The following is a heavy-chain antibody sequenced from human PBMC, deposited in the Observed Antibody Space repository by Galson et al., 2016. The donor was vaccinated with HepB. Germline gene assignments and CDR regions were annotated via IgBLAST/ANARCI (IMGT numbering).Heavy chain of an antibody. CDR3: ARGKVVAATLCGFDI. CDR2: ITTSSINI. V-gene: IGHV3-48*01. CDR1: GFTFSNYS. Sequence: SLRLSCAASGFTFSNYSMTWVRQAPGKGLEWISYITTSSINIYYADSVKGRFTISRDDAKNSLYLQMSSLRGDDTAVYYCARGKVVAATLCGFDIWGQGTMVTVSS. D-gene: IGHD2-15*01. J-gene: IGHJ3*02.